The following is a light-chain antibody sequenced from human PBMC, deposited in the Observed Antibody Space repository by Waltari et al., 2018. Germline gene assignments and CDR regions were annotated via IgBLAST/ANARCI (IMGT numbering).Light chain of an antibody. V-gene: IGKV1-8*01. Sequence: AIRITQSPSSLSASTGDRVTITCRASQGISSYLAWYQQKPGKDPKLLIYGASTLQSGVPSRFSGSGSGTYFTLTISCLQSEDFATYYCQQYHNYPFFGGGTRVEIK. CDR3: QQYHNYPF. CDR2: GAS. CDR1: QGISSY. J-gene: IGKJ4*01.